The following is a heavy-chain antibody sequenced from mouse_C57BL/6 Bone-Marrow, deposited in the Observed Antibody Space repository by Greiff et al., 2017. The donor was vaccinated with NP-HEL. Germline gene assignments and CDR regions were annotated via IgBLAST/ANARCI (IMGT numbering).Heavy chain of an antibody. D-gene: IGHD2-2*01. Sequence: EVMLVESGGGLVKPGGSLKLSCAASGFTFSSYAMSWVRQTPEKRLEWVATISDGGSYTYYPDNVKGRFTISRDNAKNNLYLQMSHLKSEDTAMYYCAREEVYGYDGFAYWGQGTLVTVSA. CDR2: ISDGGSYT. CDR3: AREEVYGYDGFAY. CDR1: GFTFSSYA. J-gene: IGHJ3*01. V-gene: IGHV5-4*01.